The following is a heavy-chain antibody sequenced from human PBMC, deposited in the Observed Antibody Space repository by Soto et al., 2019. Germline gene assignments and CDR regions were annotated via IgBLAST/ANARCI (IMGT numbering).Heavy chain of an antibody. CDR2: INAANGDT. D-gene: IGHD6-13*01. CDR3: VRRHVSATGIDWFDP. V-gene: IGHV1-3*01. J-gene: IGHJ5*02. Sequence: ASVKVSCKASGYTFTSYGIHCVRQAPGQRLEWMGWINAANGDTKYSPKFQGRVTITRDTSASTAYMELSSLRSEDTAVYYCVRRHVSATGIDWFDPWGQVTLVTDSS. CDR1: GYTFTSYG.